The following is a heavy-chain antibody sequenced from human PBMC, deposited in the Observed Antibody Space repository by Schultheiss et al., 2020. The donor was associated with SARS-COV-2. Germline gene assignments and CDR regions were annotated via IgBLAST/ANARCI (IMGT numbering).Heavy chain of an antibody. CDR2: IRSDGAIT. D-gene: IGHD1-1*01. J-gene: IGHJ6*02. V-gene: IGHV3-48*03. CDR3: ARAWDSRGYLSPDYYYGMDV. Sequence: GGSLRLSCVASGFTISGYEMKWVRQAPGKGFEWISHIRSDGAITDYADSVKGRFTISRDNVRNSVYLQMSSLRVEDTATYYCARAWDSRGYLSPDYYYGMDVWGQGTTVTVSS. CDR1: GFTISGYE.